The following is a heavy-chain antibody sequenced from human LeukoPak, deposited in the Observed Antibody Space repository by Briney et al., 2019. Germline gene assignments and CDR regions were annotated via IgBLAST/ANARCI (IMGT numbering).Heavy chain of an antibody. V-gene: IGHV3-48*03. D-gene: IGHD2-15*01. CDR3: ARLVVVAATQTDY. CDR2: ISSSGSAI. Sequence: GGSLRLSCAASGFTFSSYEMNWVRQAPGKGLEWVSDISSSGSAIYYADSVKGRFTISRDNAKNSLYLQMNSLRAEDTAVYYCARLVVVAATQTDYWGQGTLVTVSS. CDR1: GFTFSSYE. J-gene: IGHJ4*02.